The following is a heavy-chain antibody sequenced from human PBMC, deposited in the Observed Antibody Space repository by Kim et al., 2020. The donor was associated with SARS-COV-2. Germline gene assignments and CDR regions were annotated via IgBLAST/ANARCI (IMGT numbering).Heavy chain of an antibody. V-gene: IGHV1-24*01. CDR2: FDPEDGET. D-gene: IGHD2-2*01. CDR3: ATAPALHCSSTSCGYYYGMDV. Sequence: SVKVSCKVSGYTLTELSMHWVRQAPGKGLEWMGGFDPEDGETIYAQKFQGRVTMTEDTSTDTAYMELSSLRSEDTAVYYCATAPALHCSSTSCGYYYGMDVWGQGTTVTVSS. CDR1: GYTLTELS. J-gene: IGHJ6*02.